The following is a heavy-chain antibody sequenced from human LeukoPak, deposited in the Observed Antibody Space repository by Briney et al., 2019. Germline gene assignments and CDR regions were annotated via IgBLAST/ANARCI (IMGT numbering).Heavy chain of an antibody. Sequence: SETLSLTCDVYGASFSGFYWSWVRQSPGKGLEWIGESNQIGSTDYNPSLKSRVTISVDKSKNQFSLNLNSVTAADTAMYYCARRWHGSENYNFFDPWGQGTMVIVSS. CDR1: GASFSGFY. CDR2: SNQIGST. V-gene: IGHV4-34*01. J-gene: IGHJ5*02. CDR3: ARRWHGSENYNFFDP. D-gene: IGHD3-10*01.